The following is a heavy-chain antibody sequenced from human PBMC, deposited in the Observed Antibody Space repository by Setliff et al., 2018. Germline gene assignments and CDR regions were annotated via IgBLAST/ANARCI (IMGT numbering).Heavy chain of an antibody. CDR3: AREGVDTRSSTDYRYYMDL. Sequence: SVKVSCKASGYTFSNYGISWVRQAPGQGLEWLGGTIPNFGTTNYAQEFQGRVTIITDESTSTAYMELSSLRFEDTAVYYCAREGVDTRSSTDYRYYMDLWGKGTTVTV. CDR1: GYTFSNYG. D-gene: IGHD5-18*01. V-gene: IGHV1-69*05. J-gene: IGHJ6*03. CDR2: TIPNFGTT.